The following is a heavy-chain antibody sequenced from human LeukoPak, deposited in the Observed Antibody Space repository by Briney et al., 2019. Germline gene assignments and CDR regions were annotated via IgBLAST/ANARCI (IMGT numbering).Heavy chain of an antibody. CDR2: LNHGGGST. V-gene: IGHV3-23*01. D-gene: IGHD1-26*01. Sequence: PGGSLRLSCATSGFTFSSYAMSWVRQAPGKGLEWVSALNHGGGSTYYADSVKGRFTISRDNSKNTLYLQVNSLRAEDTAVYYCAKGGKWDVTPFDYWGQGTLVTVSS. CDR1: GFTFSSYA. CDR3: AKGGKWDVTPFDY. J-gene: IGHJ4*02.